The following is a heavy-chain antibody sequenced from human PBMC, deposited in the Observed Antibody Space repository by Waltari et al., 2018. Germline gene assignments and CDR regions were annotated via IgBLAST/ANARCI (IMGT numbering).Heavy chain of an antibody. D-gene: IGHD3-16*01. Sequence: QVQLQESGPGLVKPSQTLSLTCTVSGGSISSGSYYWSWIRQPAGKGLEWIGYIYTSGSTNYNPSLKSRVTISVDTSKNQFALKLSSVTAADTAVYYWARGRRDDYIWGSLIDYWGQGTLVTVSS. CDR3: ARGRRDDYIWGSLIDY. CDR1: GGSISSGSYY. V-gene: IGHV4-61*09. J-gene: IGHJ4*02. CDR2: IYTSGST.